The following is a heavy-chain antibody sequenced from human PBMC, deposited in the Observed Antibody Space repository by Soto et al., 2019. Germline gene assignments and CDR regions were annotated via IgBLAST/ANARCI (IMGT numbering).Heavy chain of an antibody. CDR3: ARQADYNILTGYFYYFDY. J-gene: IGHJ4*02. D-gene: IGHD3-9*01. CDR1: GYSFTDYW. CDR2: IYPGDSDA. Sequence: GESLKISCKSSGYSFTDYWIGWVRQMPGKGLEWMGIIYPGDSDARYSPSFQGQVTISVDTSINTAFLRWNSLTASDTAMYFCARQADYNILTGYFYYFDYWGQGSLVTISS. V-gene: IGHV5-51*01.